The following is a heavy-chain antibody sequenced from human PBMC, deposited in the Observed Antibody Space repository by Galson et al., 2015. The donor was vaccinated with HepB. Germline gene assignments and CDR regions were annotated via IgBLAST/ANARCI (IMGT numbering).Heavy chain of an antibody. CDR2: IPCDGGRG. V-gene: IGHV3-23*01. D-gene: IGHD2-8*01. CDR1: GVALYRYA. Sequence: LRHSHLAPGVALYRYALTCGPQAPGLGLGSISRIPCDGGRGFYNHSVKGRVTSSRDNSRHTMVLQLSSLRPEDTAVYYCAKDGIMVSNNPYQLHCWGQATLVSVSS. J-gene: IGHJ4*02. CDR3: AKDGIMVSNNPYQLHC.